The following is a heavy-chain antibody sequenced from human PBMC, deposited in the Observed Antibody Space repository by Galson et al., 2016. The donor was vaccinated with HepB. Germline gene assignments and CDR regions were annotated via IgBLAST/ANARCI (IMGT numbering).Heavy chain of an antibody. CDR3: AKVRVSQQLTRGYFDY. V-gene: IGHV3-30*18. J-gene: IGHJ4*02. CDR1: GFTFSSYG. CDR2: VSYDGSKK. D-gene: IGHD6-13*01. Sequence: SLRLSCAASGFTFSSYGMHWVRQAPGKGLEWVAVVSYDGSKKYYADSVKGRFTISRDNSKNTLYLQMNSLRAEDTAVYYCAKVRVSQQLTRGYFDYWGQGTLVTVSS.